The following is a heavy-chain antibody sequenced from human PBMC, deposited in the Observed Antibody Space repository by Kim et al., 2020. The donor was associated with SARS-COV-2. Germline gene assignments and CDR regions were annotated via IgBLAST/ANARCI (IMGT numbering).Heavy chain of an antibody. D-gene: IGHD3-3*01. V-gene: IGHV4-59*01. CDR3: ARARVGIFGVVTHFDY. Sequence: PKATVTISVDTAKNQFSLKLSSVTAADTAVYYCARARVGIFGVVTHFDYWGQGTLVTVAS. J-gene: IGHJ4*02.